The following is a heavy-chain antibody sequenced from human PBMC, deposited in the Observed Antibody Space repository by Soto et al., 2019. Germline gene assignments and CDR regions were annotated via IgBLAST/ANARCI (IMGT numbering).Heavy chain of an antibody. CDR2: ISPFNGNI. V-gene: IGHV1-18*01. CDR1: GYTFRNYG. Sequence: ASVKVSCKASGYTFRNYGISWVRQAPGQGLEWMGWISPFNGNIKFGQRFQGRVTMTTDTSTSIAYMELTSLRSDDTAVYYCAKEEDSQALDFWGQGTLVTVSS. J-gene: IGHJ4*02. CDR3: AKEEDSQALDF.